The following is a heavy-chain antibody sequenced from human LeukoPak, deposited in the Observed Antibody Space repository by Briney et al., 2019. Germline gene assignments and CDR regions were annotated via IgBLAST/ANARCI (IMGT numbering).Heavy chain of an antibody. CDR2: IYYSGST. V-gene: IGHV4-39*07. D-gene: IGHD1-26*01. CDR1: GGSISSSPYY. CDR3: ATESEGGAFDI. Sequence: TSETLSLTCTVSGGSISSSPYYWGWIRQPPGKGLEWIGGIYYSGSTYYNPSLKSRVTISADASKNEFSLKLSSVTAADTAVYYCATESEGGAFDIWGQGTMVTVSS. J-gene: IGHJ3*02.